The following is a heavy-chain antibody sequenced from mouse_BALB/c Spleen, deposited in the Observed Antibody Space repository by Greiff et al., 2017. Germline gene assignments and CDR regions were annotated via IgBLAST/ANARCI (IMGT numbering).Heavy chain of an antibody. CDR2: ILPGSGST. CDR1: GYTFSSYW. V-gene: IGHV1-9*01. Sequence: QVQLQQSGAELMKPGASVKISCKATGYTFSSYWIEWVKQRPGHGLEWIGEILPGSGSTNYNEKFKGKATFTADTSSNTAYMQLSSLTSENSAVYYCARDYRYRDYFDYWGQGTTLTVSS. D-gene: IGHD2-14*01. J-gene: IGHJ2*01. CDR3: ARDYRYRDYFDY.